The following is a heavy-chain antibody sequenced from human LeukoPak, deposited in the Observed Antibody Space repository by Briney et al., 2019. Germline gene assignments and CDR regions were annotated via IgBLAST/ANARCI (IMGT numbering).Heavy chain of an antibody. CDR1: GFTFSSCG. CDR3: AKDRGRDHSYGSFDY. D-gene: IGHD5-18*01. V-gene: IGHV3-30*18. Sequence: TGRSLRLSCAASGFTFSSCGVHWVRQAPGKGLEWVAVISYEGSNRYYADSVKGRFTISRDNSKNTLYLQMNSLRAEDTAVYYCAKDRGRDHSYGSFDYWGQGPLVTVSS. J-gene: IGHJ4*02. CDR2: ISYEGSNR.